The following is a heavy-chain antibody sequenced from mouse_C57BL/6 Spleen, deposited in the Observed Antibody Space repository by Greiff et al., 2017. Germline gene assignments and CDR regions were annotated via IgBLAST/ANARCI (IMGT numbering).Heavy chain of an antibody. CDR3: ARARAYYFDC. D-gene: IGHD3-3*01. CDR2: ISYDGSN. Sequence: EVQVVESGPGLVKPSQSLSLTCSVTGYSITSGYYWNWIRQFPGNKLEWMGYISYDGSNNYNPSLKNRISITRDTSKNQFFLKLNSVTTEDTATYYCARARAYYFDCWGQGTTLTVSS. J-gene: IGHJ2*01. CDR1: GYSITSGYY. V-gene: IGHV3-6*01.